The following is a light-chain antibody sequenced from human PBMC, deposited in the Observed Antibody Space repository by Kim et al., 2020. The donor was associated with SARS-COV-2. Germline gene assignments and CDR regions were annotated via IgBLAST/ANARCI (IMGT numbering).Light chain of an antibody. CDR2: GTS. Sequence: EIVMTQSPATLSVSPGEKATLSCRASQSVSTNVAWYQQKPGQAPRLLMYGTSTRATGIPGRFSGSGSGTEFTLTISSLQSEDFAVYYCQQYNSFRTFGQGTKVDIK. V-gene: IGKV3-15*01. J-gene: IGKJ1*01. CDR1: QSVSTN. CDR3: QQYNSFRT.